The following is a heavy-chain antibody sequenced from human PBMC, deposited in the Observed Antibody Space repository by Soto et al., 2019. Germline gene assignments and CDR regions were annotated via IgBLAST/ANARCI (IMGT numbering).Heavy chain of an antibody. D-gene: IGHD1-26*01. V-gene: IGHV1-2*02. CDR3: ARSSGSYSYYGMDV. CDR1: GYTLTGYY. CDR2: INPKNGDT. Sequence: ASVKVSCKASGYTLTGYYMHWVRQAPGQGLEWMGCINPKNGDTYYAQKFQGRLTLTRDTSVSTAHMELSRLRSDDTAVYYCARSSGSYSYYGMDVWGQGTTVTVSS. J-gene: IGHJ6*02.